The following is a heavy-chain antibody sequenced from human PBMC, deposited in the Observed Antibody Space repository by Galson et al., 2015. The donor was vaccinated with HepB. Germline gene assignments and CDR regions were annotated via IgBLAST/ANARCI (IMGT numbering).Heavy chain of an antibody. CDR3: AKDPRWRSSGWYYFDY. V-gene: IGHV3-30*18. CDR2: ISYDGSNK. D-gene: IGHD6-19*01. J-gene: IGHJ4*02. Sequence: SLRLSCAASGFTFSSYGMHWVRQAPGKGLEWVAVISYDGSNKYYADSVKGRFTISRDNSKNTLYLQMNSLRAEDTAVYYCAKDPRWRSSGWYYFDYWGQGTLVTVSS. CDR1: GFTFSSYG.